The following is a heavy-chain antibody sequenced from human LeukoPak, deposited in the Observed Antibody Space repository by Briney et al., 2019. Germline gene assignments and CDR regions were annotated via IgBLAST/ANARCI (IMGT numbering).Heavy chain of an antibody. V-gene: IGHV3-23*01. CDR3: ARDQDWAFDY. J-gene: IGHJ4*02. Sequence: GGSLRLSCAASGFTFNSYAMSWVRQAPGEGLEWVSAISGSGASTYYADSVKGRFIISRDNAKKSLYLQMNNLRAEDTAVYYCARDQDWAFDYWGQGILVTVSS. CDR2: ISGSGAST. D-gene: IGHD3/OR15-3a*01. CDR1: GFTFNSYA.